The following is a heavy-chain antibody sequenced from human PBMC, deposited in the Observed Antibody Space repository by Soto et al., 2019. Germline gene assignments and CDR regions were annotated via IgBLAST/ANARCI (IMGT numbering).Heavy chain of an antibody. CDR1: GFTFSSYW. Sequence: EVQLVESGGGLVQPGGSLRLSCAASGFTFSSYWMHWVRQAPGKGLVWVSRINSDGSSTSYADSVKGRFTISRDNAKNTLYLQMNRLRAEDTAVDYCARRGLLWFGEENLDYWGQGTLVTVSS. CDR2: INSDGSST. D-gene: IGHD3-10*01. V-gene: IGHV3-74*01. J-gene: IGHJ4*02. CDR3: ARRGLLWFGEENLDY.